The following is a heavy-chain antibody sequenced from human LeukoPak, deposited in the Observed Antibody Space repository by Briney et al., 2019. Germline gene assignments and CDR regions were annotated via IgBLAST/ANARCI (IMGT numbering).Heavy chain of an antibody. Sequence: GGSLRLSCAASGFTVSSNYMSWVRQAPGKGLEWVSVIYSGGSTYYADSVKGRFTISGDNSKNTLYLQMNSLRAEDTAVYYCARDSSSVSGGYWGQGTLVTVSS. D-gene: IGHD6-6*01. J-gene: IGHJ4*02. CDR2: IYSGGST. CDR3: ARDSSSVSGGY. V-gene: IGHV3-66*01. CDR1: GFTVSSNY.